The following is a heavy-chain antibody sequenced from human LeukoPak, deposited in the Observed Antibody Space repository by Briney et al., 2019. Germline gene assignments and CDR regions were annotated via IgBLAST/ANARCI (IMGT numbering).Heavy chain of an antibody. CDR2: IYTSGST. V-gene: IGHV4-61*02. J-gene: IGHJ4*02. D-gene: IGHD3-22*01. CDR3: ARASFFRYYDSSGYYPYYFDY. CDR1: GGSISSGSYY. Sequence: SETLSLTCTVSGGSISSGSYYWSWIRQPAGKGLEWIGRIYTSGSTNYNPSLKSRVTISVDTSKNQFSLKLSSVTAADTAVYYCARASFFRYYDSSGYYPYYFDYWGREPWSPSPQ.